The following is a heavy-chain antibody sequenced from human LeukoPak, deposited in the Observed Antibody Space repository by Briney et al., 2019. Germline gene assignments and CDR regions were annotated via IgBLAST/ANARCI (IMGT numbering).Heavy chain of an antibody. J-gene: IGHJ4*02. V-gene: IGHV4-39*01. CDR3: ARTWVLRYFDWLLLPKYPGDY. Sequence: SETLSLTCTVSGGSISSSSYSWGWIRQPPGKGLEWIGSIYYSGSTYYNPSLKSRVTISVDTSKNQFSLKLSSVTAADTAVYYCARTWVLRYFDWLLLPKYPGDYWGQGTLVTVSS. D-gene: IGHD3-9*01. CDR2: IYYSGST. CDR1: GGSISSSSYS.